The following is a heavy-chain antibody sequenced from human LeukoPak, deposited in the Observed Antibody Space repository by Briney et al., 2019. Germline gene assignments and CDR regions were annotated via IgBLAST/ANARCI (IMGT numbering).Heavy chain of an antibody. D-gene: IGHD1-1*01. CDR3: ARSYTNLDY. V-gene: IGHV4-4*02. CDR1: GGSISSTNR. CDR2: IYHSGST. J-gene: IGHJ4*02. Sequence: SETLSLTCAVSGGSISSTNRWSWVRQPPGKGLEWIGEIYHSGSTNYNSSLKSRVTISVDTSKNQVSLKLRSVTAADTAVYYCARSYTNLDYWGQGTLVTVSP.